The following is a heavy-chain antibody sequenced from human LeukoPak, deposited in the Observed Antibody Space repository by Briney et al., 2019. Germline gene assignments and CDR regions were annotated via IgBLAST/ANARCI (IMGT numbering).Heavy chain of an antibody. V-gene: IGHV1-2*02. J-gene: IGHJ4*02. CDR2: INPNSGAT. D-gene: IGHD6-19*01. CDR1: GYTFTSFY. CDR3: ARDRFNSGWYPHFDY. Sequence: ASVKVSCKASGYTFTSFYLHWLRQAPGQGLGWMAWINPNSGATNFAQKFQGRVTMTRDMSISTAYTELNRLTSDDTAVYYCARDRFNSGWYPHFDYWGQGTLVTVSS.